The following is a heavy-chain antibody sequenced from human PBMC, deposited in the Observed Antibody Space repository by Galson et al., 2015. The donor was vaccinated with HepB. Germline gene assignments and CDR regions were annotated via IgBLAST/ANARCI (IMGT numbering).Heavy chain of an antibody. CDR3: TRDRHPPSAPFDN. Sequence: SVKVSCKASGYPFTAYFIHWVRRAPGQGLQWMGWIDPKSGGANYAQNFQGRVTMTRDTAISTAYMDLNSLRSDNTAVYYCTRDRHPPSAPFDNWGQGTLVTVSS. CDR2: IDPKSGGA. J-gene: IGHJ4*02. D-gene: IGHD2-2*01. V-gene: IGHV1-2*02. CDR1: GYPFTAYF.